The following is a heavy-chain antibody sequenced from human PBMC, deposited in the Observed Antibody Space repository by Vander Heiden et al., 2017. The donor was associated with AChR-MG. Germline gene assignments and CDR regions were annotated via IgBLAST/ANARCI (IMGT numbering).Heavy chain of an antibody. CDR1: GFTFSTYA. D-gene: IGHD1-7*01. CDR2: ISDSGGRT. Sequence: DVQLLESGGGLVQRGGSLRLSCSAPGFTFSTYAMAWVRQAPGKGLEWVSTISDSGGRTYYVDSVEGRFTISRDNSKNTLFLQMNSLRADDTAIYYCTKDLGTGTGRNWFDPWGQGTLVTVSS. V-gene: IGHV3-23*01. J-gene: IGHJ5*02. CDR3: TKDLGTGTGRNWFDP.